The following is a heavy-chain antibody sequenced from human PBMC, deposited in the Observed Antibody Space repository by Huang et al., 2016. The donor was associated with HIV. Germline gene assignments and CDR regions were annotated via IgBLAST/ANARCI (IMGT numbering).Heavy chain of an antibody. CDR1: GGSISTSGYY. J-gene: IGHJ4*02. V-gene: IGHV4-39*01. Sequence: QLQLQESGPGLVKPSETLSLTCTVSGGSISTSGYYWGWIRQPPGKGLVWIGSIYYSGRTSYNPSLKSRFTISVDTSKSQFSLKLSSVTAADTAVYYCARQDTSGWYADPYYFDYWGQGTLVTVSS. CDR3: ARQDTSGWYADPYYFDY. CDR2: IYYSGRT. D-gene: IGHD6-19*01.